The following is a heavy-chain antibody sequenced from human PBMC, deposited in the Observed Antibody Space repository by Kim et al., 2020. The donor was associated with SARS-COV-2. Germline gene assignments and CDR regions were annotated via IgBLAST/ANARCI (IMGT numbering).Heavy chain of an antibody. D-gene: IGHD1-26*01. CDR3: ARGILRTKGAFDI. Sequence: YADSVKGRLTLSRDNAKNTLYLQMNSLRAEDTALYYCARGILRTKGAFDIWGQGAMVTVSS. J-gene: IGHJ3*02. V-gene: IGHV3-74*01.